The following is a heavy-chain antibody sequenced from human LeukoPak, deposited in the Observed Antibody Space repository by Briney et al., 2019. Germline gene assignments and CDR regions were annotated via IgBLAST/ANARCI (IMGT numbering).Heavy chain of an antibody. J-gene: IGHJ1*01. Sequence: SQTLSLTCTVSGGSISSGDYYWSWIRQPPGKGLEWIGYIYYSGSTYYNPSLKSRVTISVDTSKSQFSLKLSSVTAADTAVYYCARSLYGDYGYFQHWGQGTLVTVSS. V-gene: IGHV4-30-4*01. CDR1: GGSISSGDYY. D-gene: IGHD4-17*01. CDR2: IYYSGST. CDR3: ARSLYGDYGYFQH.